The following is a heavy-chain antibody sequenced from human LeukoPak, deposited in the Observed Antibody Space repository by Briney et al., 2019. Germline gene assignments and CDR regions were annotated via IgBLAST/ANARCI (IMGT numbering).Heavy chain of an antibody. CDR2: IIPIFGTA. D-gene: IGHD3-3*01. V-gene: IGHV1-69*05. CDR1: GGTFSSYA. Sequence: GSSVKVSCKASGGTFSSYAISWVRQAPGQGLEWMGGIIPIFGTANYAQKFQGRVTITTDESTSTAYMELSSLRSEDTAVYYCAISYDFWSGSYAFDIWGQGTMVTVSS. J-gene: IGHJ3*02. CDR3: AISYDFWSGSYAFDI.